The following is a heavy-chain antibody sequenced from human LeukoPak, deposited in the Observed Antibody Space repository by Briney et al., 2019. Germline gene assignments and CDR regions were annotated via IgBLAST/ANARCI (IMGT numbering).Heavy chain of an antibody. J-gene: IGHJ4*02. CDR1: GFTFSNAW. CDR3: TTAYSSSWYEPLNKDY. Sequence: GSLILSCAASGFTFSNAWMSWVRQAPGKGLEWVGRIKSKTDGGTTDYAAPVKGRFTISRDDSKNTLYLQMNSLKTEDTAVYYCTTAYSSSWYEPLNKDYWGQGTLVTVSS. V-gene: IGHV3-15*01. D-gene: IGHD6-13*01. CDR2: IKSKTDGGTT.